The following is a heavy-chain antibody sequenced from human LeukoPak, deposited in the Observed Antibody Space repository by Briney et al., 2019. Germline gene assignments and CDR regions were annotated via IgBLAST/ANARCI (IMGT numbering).Heavy chain of an antibody. Sequence: ASVKVSCKASGYMFIDYYMHWVRQAPGQGLEWMGWINPNSGGTDYVQKFQGRVTMTRDTSISTAYMELNRLTSDDTAVYYCARRYCPDTLCYFFDYWGQGTQVTVSS. CDR3: ARRYCPDTLCYFFDY. D-gene: IGHD2-8*01. CDR2: INPNSGGT. J-gene: IGHJ4*02. V-gene: IGHV1-2*02. CDR1: GYMFIDYY.